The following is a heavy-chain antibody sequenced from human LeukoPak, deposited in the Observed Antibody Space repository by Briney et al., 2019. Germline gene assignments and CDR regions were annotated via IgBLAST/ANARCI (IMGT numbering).Heavy chain of an antibody. J-gene: IGHJ6*03. V-gene: IGHV4-39*01. CDR2: IYYSGST. CDR1: GGSISSSSYY. CDR3: ARHNKGTRRYFDWLSPTYYYYYMDV. D-gene: IGHD3-9*01. Sequence: PSETLSLTCTVSGGSISSSSYYWGWIRQPPGKGLEWIGSIYYSGSTYYNPSLKSRVTISVDTSKNQFSLKLSSVTAADTAVYYCARHNKGTRRYFDWLSPTYYYYYMDVWGKGTTVTISS.